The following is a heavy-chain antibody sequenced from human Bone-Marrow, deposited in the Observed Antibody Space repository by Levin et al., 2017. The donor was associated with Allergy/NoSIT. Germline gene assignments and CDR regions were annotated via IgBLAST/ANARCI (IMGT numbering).Heavy chain of an antibody. CDR1: GYTFTSYD. J-gene: IGHJ6*02. V-gene: IGHV1-8*01. CDR3: ARGQGDSSIAARPRGLDGMDV. CDR2: MNPNSGNT. Sequence: ASVKVSCKASGYTFTSYDINWVRQATGQGLEWMGWMNPNSGNTGYAQKFQGRVTMTRNTSISTAYMELSSLRSEDTAVYYCARGQGDSSIAARPRGLDGMDVWGQGTTVTVSS. D-gene: IGHD6-6*01.